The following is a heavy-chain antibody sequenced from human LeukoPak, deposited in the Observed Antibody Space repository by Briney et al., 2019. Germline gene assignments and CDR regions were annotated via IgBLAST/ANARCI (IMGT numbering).Heavy chain of an antibody. V-gene: IGHV4-61*02. D-gene: IGHD3-3*01. Sequence: SETLSLTCTVSGGSISSGSYYWSWIRQPAGKGLEWIGRIYTSGSSNYNPSLKSRVTISVDTSKNQFSLKLTSVTAADTAVYYCASSYYDFWSGYYTGIYWGQGTLVTVSS. CDR3: ASSYYDFWSGYYTGIY. CDR2: IYTSGSS. J-gene: IGHJ4*02. CDR1: GGSISSGSYY.